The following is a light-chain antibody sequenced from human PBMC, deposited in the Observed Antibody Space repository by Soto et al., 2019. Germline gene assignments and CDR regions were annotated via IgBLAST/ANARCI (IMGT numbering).Light chain of an antibody. CDR3: SSYTSSSTYV. J-gene: IGLJ1*01. CDR2: DVS. V-gene: IGLV2-14*01. CDR1: SRDVGGYHY. Sequence: QSALTQPASVSGSPGQSITISCTGTSRDVGGYHYVSWYQQHPGKAPKLMIYDVSNRPSGVSNRFSGSKSGNTASLTISGLQAEDEADYYCSSYTSSSTYVFGTGTKLTVL.